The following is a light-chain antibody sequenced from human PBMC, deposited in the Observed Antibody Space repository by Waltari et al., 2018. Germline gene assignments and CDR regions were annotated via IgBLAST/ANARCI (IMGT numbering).Light chain of an antibody. CDR3: LQYNSNPYS. J-gene: IGKJ2*03. CDR1: QGISTY. V-gene: IGKV1-17*01. Sequence: DIQTTQSPSSLSASAGDRVTITCRASQGISTYLNWYQQKPGKPPKRLIYAASSLESGVPSRFSGSGSGTDFTLTISSLQPEDFATYYCLQYNSNPYSFGQGTKVEIK. CDR2: AAS.